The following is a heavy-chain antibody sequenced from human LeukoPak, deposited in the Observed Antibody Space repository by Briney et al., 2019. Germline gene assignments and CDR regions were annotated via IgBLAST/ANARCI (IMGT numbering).Heavy chain of an antibody. CDR3: ARGGFGCSSTSCYSWFDP. V-gene: IGHV4/OR15-8*02. J-gene: IGHJ5*02. Sequence: SETLSLTCTVSGDSISNSIWWSWLRQPPGKGLEWIGEVDHTGNTNYRPSLDSRVTLSIDTSKNQFSLTLTSVTAADTAVYYCARGGFGCSSTSCYSWFDPWGQGTLVTVSS. CDR1: GDSISNSIW. CDR2: VDHTGNT. D-gene: IGHD2-2*02.